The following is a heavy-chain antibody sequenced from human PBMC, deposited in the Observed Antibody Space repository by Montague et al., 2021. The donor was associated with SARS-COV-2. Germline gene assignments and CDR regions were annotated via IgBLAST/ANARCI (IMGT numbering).Heavy chain of an antibody. D-gene: IGHD1-1*01. J-gene: IGHJ5*02. Sequence: SETLSLTCTVSGGTVRDYYWNWIRQTPGKGLEWIGYIFYNGYTKXNTSLESRVTLSVDTPGNQFFLSLRSVTASDTATYFCARHSVSEDGTFFRSYFDPWGQGAQVIVSS. CDR3: ARHSVSEDGTFFRSYFDP. CDR2: IFYNGYT. V-gene: IGHV4-59*08. CDR1: GGTVRDYY.